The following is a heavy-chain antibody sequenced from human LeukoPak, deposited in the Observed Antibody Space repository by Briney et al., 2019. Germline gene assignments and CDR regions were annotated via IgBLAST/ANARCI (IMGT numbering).Heavy chain of an antibody. CDR1: GGSFSVYY. Sequence: SETLSLTCAVYGGSFSVYYWSWIRQPPGKGLEWIGEINHSGSTNYNPSLKSRVTISVDTSKNQFSLKLSSVTAADTAVYYCARGAPLRYFDCPPPPLDYWGQGTLVTISS. D-gene: IGHD3-9*01. CDR2: INHSGST. CDR3: ARGAPLRYFDCPPPPLDY. J-gene: IGHJ4*02. V-gene: IGHV4-34*01.